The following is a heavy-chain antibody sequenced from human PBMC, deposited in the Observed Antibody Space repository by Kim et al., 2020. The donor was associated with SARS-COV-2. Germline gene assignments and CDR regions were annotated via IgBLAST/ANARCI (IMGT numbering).Heavy chain of an antibody. V-gene: IGHV3-30*18. D-gene: IGHD3-3*01. CDR1: GFTFSSYG. CDR2: ISYDGSNK. J-gene: IGHJ5*02. Sequence: GGSLRLSCAASGFTFSSYGMHWVRQAPGKGLEWVAVISYDGSNKYYADSVKGRFTISRDNSKNTLYLQMNSLRAEDTAVYYCAKAMFTGITIFGVVSGGPWFDPWGQGTLVTVSS. CDR3: AKAMFTGITIFGVVSGGPWFDP.